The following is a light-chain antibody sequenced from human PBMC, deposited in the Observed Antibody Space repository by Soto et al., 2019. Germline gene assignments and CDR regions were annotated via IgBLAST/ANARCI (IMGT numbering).Light chain of an antibody. CDR3: CSYAGSSTHVV. V-gene: IGLV2-23*02. CDR1: SSDVGSYNL. CDR2: EVS. Sequence: QSVLTQPASVSGSHGQSITISCTGTSSDVGSYNLVSWYQQHPGKAPKLMIYEVSKRPSGVSNRFSGSKSGNTASLTISGLQAEDEADYYCCSYAGSSTHVVFGGGTKVTVL. J-gene: IGLJ2*01.